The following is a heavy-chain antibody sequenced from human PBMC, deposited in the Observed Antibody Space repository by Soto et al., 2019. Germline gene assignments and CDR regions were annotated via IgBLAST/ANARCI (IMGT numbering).Heavy chain of an antibody. V-gene: IGHV2-5*02. Sequence: QITLKESGPTLVKPTQTLTLTCTFSGFSLSTSGVGVGWIRQPPGKAPEWLALIYWDDDKRYSPSLKSRLTITKDTSKNQVVLTMTNMDPVDTATYYCALAVYCSGGSCYDYWGQGTLVTVSS. CDR2: IYWDDDK. J-gene: IGHJ4*02. D-gene: IGHD2-15*01. CDR1: GFSLSTSGVG. CDR3: ALAVYCSGGSCYDY.